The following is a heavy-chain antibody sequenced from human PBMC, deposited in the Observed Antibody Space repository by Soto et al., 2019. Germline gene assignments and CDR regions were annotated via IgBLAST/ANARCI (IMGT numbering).Heavy chain of an antibody. V-gene: IGHV3-21*01. CDR3: ARAFWSGSNWFAP. D-gene: IGHD3-3*01. Sequence: EVQLVESGGGLVKPGGSLRLSCAASGFTFSSYSMNWVRQAPGKGLEWVSSISSSSSYIYYADSVKGRFTIARDNAKNSLYLQMNSLRAEDTAVYYCARAFWSGSNWFAPWGQGTLVTVSS. J-gene: IGHJ5*02. CDR1: GFTFSSYS. CDR2: ISSSSSYI.